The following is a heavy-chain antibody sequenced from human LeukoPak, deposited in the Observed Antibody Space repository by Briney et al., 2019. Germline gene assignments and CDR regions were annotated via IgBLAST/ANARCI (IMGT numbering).Heavy chain of an antibody. CDR3: ASLGLGGNSCGSISCHTPIDI. CDR1: GGSISSGSYY. V-gene: IGHV4-39*01. D-gene: IGHD2-2*01. Sequence: SETLSLTCTVSGGSISSGSYYWSWIRQPAGKGLEWIGNIYYSGTTYYNPSLESRVTISVDTSTNQFSLKLTSVTAADTAMYYCASLGLGGNSCGSISCHTPIDIWGQGTMVTVSS. J-gene: IGHJ3*02. CDR2: IYYSGTT.